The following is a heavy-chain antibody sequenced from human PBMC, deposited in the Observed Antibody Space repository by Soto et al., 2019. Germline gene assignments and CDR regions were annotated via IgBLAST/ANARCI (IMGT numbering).Heavy chain of an antibody. CDR3: ARGIAVAEMKFLFDP. D-gene: IGHD6-19*01. V-gene: IGHV1-2*04. CDR1: GYTFTGYY. CDR2: INPNSGGT. J-gene: IGHJ5*02. Sequence: GASVKVSCKASGYTFTGYYMHWVRQAPGQGLEWMGWINPNSGGTNYAQKFQGWVTMTRDTSISTAYMELSRLRSDDTAVYYCARGIAVAEMKFLFDPWGQGTLVTVSS.